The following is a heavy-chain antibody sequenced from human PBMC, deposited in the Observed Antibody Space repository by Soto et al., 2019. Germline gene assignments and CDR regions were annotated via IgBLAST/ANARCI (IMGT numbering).Heavy chain of an antibody. CDR2: IYWNDDK. D-gene: IGHD3-22*01. Sequence: SGPTLVNPTQTLTLTCTFSGFSLSTSGVGVGWIRQPPGKALEWLALIYWNDDKRYSPSLKSRLTITKDTSKNQVVLTMTNMDPVDTATYYCAHYQYDSSGPQEDWLDPSGQGTLVTVYS. CDR1: GFSLSTSGVG. V-gene: IGHV2-5*01. J-gene: IGHJ5*02. CDR3: AHYQYDSSGPQEDWLDP.